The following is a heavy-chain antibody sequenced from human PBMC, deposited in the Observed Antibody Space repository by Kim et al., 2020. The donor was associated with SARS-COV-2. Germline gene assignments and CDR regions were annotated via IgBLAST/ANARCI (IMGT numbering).Heavy chain of an antibody. D-gene: IGHD4-17*01. J-gene: IGHJ4*02. V-gene: IGHV1-8*01. CDR2: GNR. Sequence: GNRGYAQKFQGRVTMTRDTSTSTAYMELSSLRSEDTAVYYCARTYGDLDYWGQGTLVTVSS. CDR3: ARTYGDLDY.